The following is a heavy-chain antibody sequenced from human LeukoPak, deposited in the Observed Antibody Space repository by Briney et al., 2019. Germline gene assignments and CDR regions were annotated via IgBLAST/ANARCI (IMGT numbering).Heavy chain of an antibody. CDR2: ISINGDRT. V-gene: IGHV3-23*01. D-gene: IGHD4-23*01. J-gene: IGHJ4*02. Sequence: GGSLRLSCAASGFTFNNYTMSWVRQAPGKGLEWVSTISINGDRTYYADSVKDRFTISRDNSNNTLYLEMNSLGAEDTATYYCAKKGTVVTPGLYFDYWGQGILVTVSS. CDR1: GFTFNNYT. CDR3: AKKGTVVTPGLYFDY.